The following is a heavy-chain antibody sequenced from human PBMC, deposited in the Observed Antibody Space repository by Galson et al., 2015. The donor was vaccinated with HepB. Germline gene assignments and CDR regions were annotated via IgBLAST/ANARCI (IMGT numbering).Heavy chain of an antibody. CDR1: GFIFSDYY. CDR2: ISYDSTYI. J-gene: IGHJ4*02. CDR3: ARRFDTVTTFDY. D-gene: IGHD4-17*01. Sequence: SLRLSCAASGFIFSDYYMSWIRQAPGKGLEYVSYISYDSTYINYGDSVKGRFTISRDNGKNSLYLQMTSLRVEDTAVYYCARRFDTVTTFDYWGQGTLVTVSS. V-gene: IGHV3-11*03.